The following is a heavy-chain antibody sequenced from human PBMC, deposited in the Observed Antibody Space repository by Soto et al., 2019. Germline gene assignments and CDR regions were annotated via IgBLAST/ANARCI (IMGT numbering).Heavy chain of an antibody. V-gene: IGHV4-39*01. CDR1: GGSISSSSYY. CDR3: ARARVHQYYFDY. J-gene: IGHJ4*02. CDR2: IYYSGST. D-gene: IGHD1-1*01. Sequence: LQLQESGPGLVRPAETLSLTCTVSGGSISSSSYYWGWIRQPPGKGLEWIGSIYYSGSTYYNPALKCRVTISVATAKNRCPLKLSSVTAADTTVYSCARARVHQYYFDYWGQGTLVTVSS.